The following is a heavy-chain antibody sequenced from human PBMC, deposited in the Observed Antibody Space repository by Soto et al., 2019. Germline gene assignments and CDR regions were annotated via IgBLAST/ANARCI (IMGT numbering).Heavy chain of an antibody. CDR1: GYTFTSYG. CDR3: ARDNTPRFTTIAVAGEASDY. V-gene: IGHV1-18*01. J-gene: IGHJ4*02. Sequence: ASVKVSCKASGYTFTSYGISWVRQAPGQGLEWLGWISAYNGNTNYAQKLQGRVTMTTDTSTSTAYMELRSLRSDDTAVYYCARDNTPRFTTIAVAGEASDYWGQGTLVTVSS. D-gene: IGHD6-19*01. CDR2: ISAYNGNT.